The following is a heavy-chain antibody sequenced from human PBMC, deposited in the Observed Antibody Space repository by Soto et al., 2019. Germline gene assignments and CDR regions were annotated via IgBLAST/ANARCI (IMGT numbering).Heavy chain of an antibody. J-gene: IGHJ3*01. CDR1: GFSFSSYW. Sequence: GGSLRLSCADSGFSFSSYWMHWVRQAPGKGLVWVSRINTDGSSTNYADSVKGRFTISRDNAKNTVYLQMNSLRAEDTAVYYCARSPGGYYIDWGQGTMVTVSS. D-gene: IGHD3-9*01. CDR2: INTDGSST. V-gene: IGHV3-74*01. CDR3: ARSPGGYYID.